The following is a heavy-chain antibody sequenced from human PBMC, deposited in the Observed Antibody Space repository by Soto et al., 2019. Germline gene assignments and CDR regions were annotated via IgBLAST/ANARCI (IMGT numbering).Heavy chain of an antibody. Sequence: QVQLQESGPGLVKPSETLSLTCTVSGDSVTSASYYWSWIRQPPGKGLEWIGYIYFSGSTSYNRSLQSPVTASLDSSKNKLSLKLSSVSAAYTAMDYYARYRGDPKLAIYIWRQGTMVT. J-gene: IGHJ3*02. CDR2: IYFSGST. CDR3: ARYRGDPKLAIYI. CDR1: GDSVTSASYY. D-gene: IGHD2-21*01. V-gene: IGHV4-61*01.